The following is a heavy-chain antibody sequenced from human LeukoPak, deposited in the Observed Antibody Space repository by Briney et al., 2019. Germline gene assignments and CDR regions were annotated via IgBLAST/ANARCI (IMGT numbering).Heavy chain of an antibody. J-gene: IGHJ4*02. CDR3: AKGKFIPGAYFDY. Sequence: PGGSLRLSCAASGFTFTTYGMSWVRQAPGKGLEWVSSISGSGGTTYYADSMKGRFIISRDNSKNTVYLQMNSLRAEDTAVYYCAKGKFIPGAYFDYWGQGTLVTVSS. CDR2: ISGSGGTT. D-gene: IGHD7-27*01. V-gene: IGHV3-23*01. CDR1: GFTFTTYG.